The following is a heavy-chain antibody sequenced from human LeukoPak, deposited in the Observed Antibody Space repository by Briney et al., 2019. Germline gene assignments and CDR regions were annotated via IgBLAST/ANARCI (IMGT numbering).Heavy chain of an antibody. V-gene: IGHV3-30-3*01. CDR3: ARFISPDV. CDR2: ISYDGSNK. Sequence: GRSLRLSCAASGFTFSSYAMHWVRQAPGKGLEWAAVISYDGSNKYYADSVKGRFTISRDNSKNTLYLQMNSLRAEDTAVYYCARFISPDVWGKGTTVTVSS. J-gene: IGHJ6*04. CDR1: GFTFSSYA.